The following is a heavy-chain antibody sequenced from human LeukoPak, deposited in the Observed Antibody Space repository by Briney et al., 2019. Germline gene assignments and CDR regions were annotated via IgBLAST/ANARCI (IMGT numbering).Heavy chain of an antibody. CDR1: GGSFSGYY. V-gene: IGHV4-34*01. J-gene: IGHJ3*02. CDR3: ARAPEYSSGYSDALDI. CDR2: INHSGST. D-gene: IGHD3-22*01. Sequence: SETLSLTCAVYGGSFSGYYWSWIRQPPGMGLEWIGQINHSGSTNYNPSLKSRVTTSVDMSKKQFSLRLSSVTAADTAVYYCARAPEYSSGYSDALDIWGQGIMVTASS.